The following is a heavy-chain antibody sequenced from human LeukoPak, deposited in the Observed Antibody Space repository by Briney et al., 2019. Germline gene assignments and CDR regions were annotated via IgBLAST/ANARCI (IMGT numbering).Heavy chain of an antibody. CDR3: ARTSIHGGYYFDY. CDR1: GGSISSSSYY. CDR2: IYYSGST. D-gene: IGHD3-16*01. J-gene: IGHJ4*02. V-gene: IGHV4-39*01. Sequence: NPSETLSLTCTVSGGSISSSSYYWGWIRQPPGKGLEWIGSIYYSGSTYYNPSLKSRVTISVDTSKNQFSLKLSSVTAADTAVYYCARTSIHGGYYFDYWGQGTLVTVSS.